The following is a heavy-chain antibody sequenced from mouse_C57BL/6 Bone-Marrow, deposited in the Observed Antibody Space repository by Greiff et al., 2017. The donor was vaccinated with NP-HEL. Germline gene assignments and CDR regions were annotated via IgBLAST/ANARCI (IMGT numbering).Heavy chain of an antibody. V-gene: IGHV7-1*01. CDR1: GFTFSDFY. Sequence: EVQVVESGGGLVQSGRSLRLSCATSGFTFSDFYMEWVRQAPGKGLEWIAASRNKANDYTTEYSASVKGRFIVSRDTSQSILNLQMNALRAEDTAIYYCARDNWDWYFDVWGTGTTVTVSS. D-gene: IGHD4-1*01. J-gene: IGHJ1*03. CDR3: ARDNWDWYFDV. CDR2: SRNKANDYTT.